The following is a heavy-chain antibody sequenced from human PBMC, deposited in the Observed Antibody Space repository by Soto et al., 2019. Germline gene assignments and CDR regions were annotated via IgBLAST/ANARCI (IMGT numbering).Heavy chain of an antibody. CDR1: GGSISSGGCY. Sequence: PSETLSLTCTVSGGSISSGGCYWSWIRQYPGRGLEWIGHIYYSGSTYYNPSLKSRLTISLDTSKNQFSLKLTSVTAADTAVYYCARDTYNSDSGGYDQYYFDYWGKGTLVTVSS. CDR3: ARDTYNSDSGGYDQYYFDY. CDR2: IYYSGST. J-gene: IGHJ4*02. V-gene: IGHV4-31*02. D-gene: IGHD3-22*01.